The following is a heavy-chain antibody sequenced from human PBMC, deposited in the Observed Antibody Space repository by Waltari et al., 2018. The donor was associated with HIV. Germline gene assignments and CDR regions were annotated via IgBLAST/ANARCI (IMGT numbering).Heavy chain of an antibody. CDR1: GLTFRVYS. CDR2: IVSIISYI. D-gene: IGHD2-21*02. J-gene: IGHJ4*02. V-gene: IGHV3-21*04. Sequence: EVHLVESGGGLVKPGGSLRLSCGASGLTFRVYSMTWVGQASRKGREWVSSIVSIISYIDDADSVRRRFTISRDNAKNSLFLQMDSLRAEDTAFYYCARFDGGNSEVYHWGQGTLVTVSS. CDR3: ARFDGGNSEVYH.